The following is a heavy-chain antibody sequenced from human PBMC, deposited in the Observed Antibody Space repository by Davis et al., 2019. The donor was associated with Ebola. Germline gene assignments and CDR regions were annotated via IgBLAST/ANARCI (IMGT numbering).Heavy chain of an antibody. CDR2: INHSGST. V-gene: IGHV4-34*01. Sequence: MPGGSLRLSCAVYGGSFSGYYWSWIRQPPGKGLEWIGEINHSGSTNYNPSLKSRVTISVDTSKNQFSLKLSSVTAADTAVYYCARIVVVPAARYGMDVWGQGTTVTVSS. CDR3: ARIVVVPAARYGMDV. J-gene: IGHJ6*02. D-gene: IGHD2-2*01. CDR1: GGSFSGYY.